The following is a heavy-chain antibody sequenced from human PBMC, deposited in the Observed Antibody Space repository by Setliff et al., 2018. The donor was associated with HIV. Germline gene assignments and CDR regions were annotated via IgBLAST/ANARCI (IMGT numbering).Heavy chain of an antibody. CDR2: INEDGNEK. J-gene: IGHJ5*02. V-gene: IGHV3-7*03. Sequence: GGSLRLSCAASGFSFSGFWMSWARQAPGKGLEWVANINEDGNEKYYEGSVKGRFTISRDNAKSSLTLQMNSLRADDTAVYYCAALSLRTNTVYGVISTRFDPWGQGTLVTVSS. CDR3: AALSLRTNTVYGVISTRFDP. CDR1: GFSFSGFW. D-gene: IGHD2-21*01.